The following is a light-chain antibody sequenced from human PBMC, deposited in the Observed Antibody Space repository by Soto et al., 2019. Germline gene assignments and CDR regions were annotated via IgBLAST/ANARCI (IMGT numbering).Light chain of an antibody. CDR1: QSVNAN. J-gene: IGKJ1*01. Sequence: EVVMTQSPATLSVSPGERATLSCRASQSVNANLAWYQQKPGQAPRLLIHGASNMATGIPARFSGSGFVTEFILTIRSLYAEDFAVYYCQQYNTWLWTFGQGTKVEI. CDR2: GAS. CDR3: QQYNTWLWT. V-gene: IGKV3-15*01.